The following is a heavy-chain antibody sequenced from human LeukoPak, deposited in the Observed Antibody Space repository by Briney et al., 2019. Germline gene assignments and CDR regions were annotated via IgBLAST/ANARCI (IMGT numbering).Heavy chain of an antibody. D-gene: IGHD6-19*01. J-gene: IGHJ4*02. CDR3: AKVGSGWPGYYFDY. CDR1: GFTFSSYA. Sequence: GGSLRLSCAASGFTFSSYAMHWVRLSPGKGLEYVSGLSSNGGTTSYAESVQGRFTISRDNSKNTLYLQMGSLRGEDMAVYYCAKVGSGWPGYYFDYWGQGTLVTVSS. V-gene: IGHV3-64*02. CDR2: LSSNGGTT.